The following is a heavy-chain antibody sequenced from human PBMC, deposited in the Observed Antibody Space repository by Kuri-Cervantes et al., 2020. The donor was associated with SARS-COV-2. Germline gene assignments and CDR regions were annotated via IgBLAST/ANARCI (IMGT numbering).Heavy chain of an antibody. CDR3: ARTGLPGWYYYYGMDV. CDR1: GFTFSSFP. J-gene: IGHJ6*02. CDR2: ISGSGANT. D-gene: IGHD1-1*01. V-gene: IGHV3-23*01. Sequence: GESLKISCAASGFTFSSFPMSWVRQAPGKGLEWVSGISGSGANTYYADSVKVWFTISRDNSKNTLYLQMNSLRAEDTAVYYCARTGLPGWYYYYGMDVWGQGTTVTVSS.